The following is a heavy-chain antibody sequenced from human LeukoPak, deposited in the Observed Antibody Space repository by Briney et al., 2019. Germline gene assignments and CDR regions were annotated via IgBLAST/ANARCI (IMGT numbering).Heavy chain of an antibody. D-gene: IGHD4-17*01. CDR3: AKNRRASGDYAGAFDY. V-gene: IGHV3-30*02. Sequence: GGSLRLSCAAYGFTFSSYGIHWVRQASGKGLEWVAFIGYDRNSKHYADSVKGRFTISGDNSKNTLYLQMNSLRTEDTAVYYCAKNRRASGDYAGAFDYWGQGTLVTVSS. CDR2: IGYDRNSK. J-gene: IGHJ4*02. CDR1: GFTFSSYG.